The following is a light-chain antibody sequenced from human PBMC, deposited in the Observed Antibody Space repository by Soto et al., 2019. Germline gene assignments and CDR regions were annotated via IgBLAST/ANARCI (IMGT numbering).Light chain of an antibody. CDR3: QQYYYVPPN. J-gene: IGKJ1*01. CDR2: WAS. V-gene: IGKV4-1*01. Sequence: DIVMTQSPDSMAVSLGERATINCKSSQSILYSPNNKNYLAWYQQKPGQPPKLLIYWASTRESGVPDRFSGSGSGTDSTLTLSSLQDEEVAVYYCQQYYYVPPNFGQGTKVEIK. CDR1: QSILYSPNNKNY.